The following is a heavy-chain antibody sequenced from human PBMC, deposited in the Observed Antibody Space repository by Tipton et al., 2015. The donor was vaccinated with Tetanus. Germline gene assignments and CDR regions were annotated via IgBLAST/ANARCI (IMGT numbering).Heavy chain of an antibody. Sequence: TLSLTCTVSGGSISSYYWSWIRQPPGKGLEWIGYIYYSGSTNYNPSLKSRVTISVDTSKNQFSLKLSSVTAADTAVYYCARVGGPYSSSLAYWGQGTLVTVSS. V-gene: IGHV4-59*01. CDR3: ARVGGPYSSSLAY. CDR2: IYYSGST. D-gene: IGHD6-13*01. CDR1: GGSISSYY. J-gene: IGHJ4*02.